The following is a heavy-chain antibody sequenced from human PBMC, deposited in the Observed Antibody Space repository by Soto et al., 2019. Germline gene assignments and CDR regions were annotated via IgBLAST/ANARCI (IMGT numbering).Heavy chain of an antibody. Sequence: QVQLVESGGGVVQPGRSLRLSCAASGFTFSSYAMHWVRQAPGKGLEWVAVISYDGSNKYYADSVKGRFTISRDNSKNTLYLQMNSLTAEDTAVYYCARGVAGVPYYDILTGYPFDYWGQGTLVTVSS. CDR2: ISYDGSNK. CDR1: GFTFSSYA. V-gene: IGHV3-30-3*01. CDR3: ARGVAGVPYYDILTGYPFDY. J-gene: IGHJ4*02. D-gene: IGHD3-9*01.